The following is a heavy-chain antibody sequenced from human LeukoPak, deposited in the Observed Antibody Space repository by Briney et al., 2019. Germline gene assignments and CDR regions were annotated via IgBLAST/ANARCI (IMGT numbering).Heavy chain of an antibody. D-gene: IGHD6-6*01. CDR3: VRDSAVDSSSSTHAGLDY. Sequence: GGSLRLSCAASGFTFSSYAMHWVRQAPGKGLEWVAVIWYDGSNKYYADSVKGRFTISRDNFKNTLYLQMNSLRAEDTAVYYCVRDSAVDSSSSTHAGLDYWGQGTLVSVSS. J-gene: IGHJ4*02. CDR1: GFTFSSYA. V-gene: IGHV3-33*08. CDR2: IWYDGSNK.